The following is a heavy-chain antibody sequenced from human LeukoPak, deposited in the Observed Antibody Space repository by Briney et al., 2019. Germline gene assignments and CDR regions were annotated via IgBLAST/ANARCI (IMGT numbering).Heavy chain of an antibody. CDR1: GCTFSSYG. CDR2: ISHDGNNK. Sequence: GGSLRLSCAASGCTFSSYGMHWVRQVPGKGLEWVAVISHDGNNKHYADSVKGRFTISRDNSKNTLYLQMNSLRAEDTAVYYCAKVSIVATITGGDYWGQGTLVTVSS. CDR3: AKVSIVATITGGDY. D-gene: IGHD5-12*01. V-gene: IGHV3-30*18. J-gene: IGHJ4*02.